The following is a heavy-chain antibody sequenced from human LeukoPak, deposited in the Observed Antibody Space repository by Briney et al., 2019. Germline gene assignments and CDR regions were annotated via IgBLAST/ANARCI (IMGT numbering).Heavy chain of an antibody. CDR2: INHSGST. D-gene: IGHD3-3*01. CDR3: AREGPFWSCYPDY. V-gene: IGHV4-34*01. CDR1: GGSFSGYY. J-gene: IGHJ4*02. Sequence: SETLSLTCAVYGGSFSGYYWSWIRQPPGKGLEWIGEINHSGSTNYNPSLKRRVTISVDTSKNQFSLKLSSVTAADTAVYYCAREGPFWSCYPDYWGQGTLVTVSS.